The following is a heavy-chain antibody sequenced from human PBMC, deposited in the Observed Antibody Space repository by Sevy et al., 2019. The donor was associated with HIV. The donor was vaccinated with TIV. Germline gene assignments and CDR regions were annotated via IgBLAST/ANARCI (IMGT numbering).Heavy chain of an antibody. CDR3: ARVSSIYYDRGYFYAMDV. V-gene: IGHV3-7*01. CDR2: INQDGGEK. CDR1: RFTFNSYW. D-gene: IGHD3-22*01. Sequence: GGSLRLSCAASRFTFNSYWMTWVRQAPGKGLEWVANINQDGGEKYHLDSVKGRFTISRDNAKNSLVLQMNSLRAEDSAVYFCARVSSIYYDRGYFYAMDVWGQGTTVTVS. J-gene: IGHJ6*02.